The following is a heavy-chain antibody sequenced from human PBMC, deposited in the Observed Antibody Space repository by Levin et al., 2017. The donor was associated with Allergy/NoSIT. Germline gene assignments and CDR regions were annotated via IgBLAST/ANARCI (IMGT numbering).Heavy chain of an antibody. CDR3: ARLVDDYYGSGSYSSAEYFQH. CDR1: GGSFSGYY. D-gene: IGHD3-10*01. J-gene: IGHJ1*01. CDR2: INHSGST. V-gene: IGHV4-34*01. Sequence: PSETLSLTCAVYGGSFSGYYWSWIRQPPGKGLEWIGEINHSGSTNYNPSLKSRVTISVDTSKNQFSLKLSSVTAADTAVYYCARLVDDYYGSGSYSSAEYFQHWGQGTLVTVSS.